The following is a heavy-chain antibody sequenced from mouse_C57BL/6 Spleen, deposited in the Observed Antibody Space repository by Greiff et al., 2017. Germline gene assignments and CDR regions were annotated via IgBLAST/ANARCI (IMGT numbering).Heavy chain of an antibody. CDR2: INPSSGYT. D-gene: IGHD1-1*01. J-gene: IGHJ1*03. CDR3: SRIVYYGSSYWYFDV. CDR1: GYNFTSYW. Sequence: QVQLQQSGAELAKPGASVKLSCKASGYNFTSYWMHWVKQRPGQGLEWIGYINPSSGYTKYNQKFKDKATLTADKSSSTADMQLSSLTSEDSAVYFCSRIVYYGSSYWYFDVWGTGTTVTVSS. V-gene: IGHV1-7*01.